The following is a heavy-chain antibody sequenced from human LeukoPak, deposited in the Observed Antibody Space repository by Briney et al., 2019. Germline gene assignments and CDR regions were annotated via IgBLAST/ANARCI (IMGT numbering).Heavy chain of an antibody. CDR2: INPNSGGT. J-gene: IGHJ4*02. V-gene: IGHV1-2*02. Sequence: GVSVKVSCKATGYTFTGYYMHWVRQAPGQGLEWMGWINPNSGGTNYAQKFQGRVTMTRDTSISTAYMELSRLRSDDTAVYYCAREYGDSFDYWGQGTLVTVCS. CDR3: AREYGDSFDY. D-gene: IGHD4-17*01. CDR1: GYTFTGYY.